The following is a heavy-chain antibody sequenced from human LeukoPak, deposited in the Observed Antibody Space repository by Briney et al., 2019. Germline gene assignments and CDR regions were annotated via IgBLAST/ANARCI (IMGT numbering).Heavy chain of an antibody. V-gene: IGHV1-8*02. Sequence: ASVKVSCKASGYTFTSRDINWVRQATGQGLEWMGYMIPKSGYTAYGQRFHGRVTMTRNTSTNTAYMELSSLRSEDTAVYYCARVTSGAGYNWFDAWGPGTLVTVSS. CDR1: GYTFTSRD. D-gene: IGHD1-26*01. CDR3: ARVTSGAGYNWFDA. CDR2: MIPKSGYT. J-gene: IGHJ5*02.